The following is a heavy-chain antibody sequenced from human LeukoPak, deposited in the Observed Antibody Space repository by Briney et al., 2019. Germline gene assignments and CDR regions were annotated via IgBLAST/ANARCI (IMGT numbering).Heavy chain of an antibody. CDR3: ARGGVSSGWAYYYYCYAMDV. J-gene: IGHJ6*02. D-gene: IGHD6-19*01. V-gene: IGHV4-39*01. CDR2: IYYTGNT. Sequence: SETLSLTCTVSGGSIDSSSYYWGWIRQPPGKGLEWIGSIYYTGNTYYKPSLESRVTISVDTSKNQFSLKLSSVTAADTAVYYCARGGVSSGWAYYYYCYAMDVWGQGTTVTVSS. CDR1: GGSIDSSSYY.